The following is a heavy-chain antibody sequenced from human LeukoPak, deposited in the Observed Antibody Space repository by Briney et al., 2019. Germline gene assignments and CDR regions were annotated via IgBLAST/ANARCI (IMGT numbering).Heavy chain of an antibody. D-gene: IGHD6-19*01. CDR2: INPNGGRT. Sequence: GASVKVSCKTSGYTFTRHSMHWVRQAPGQGLEWMGIINPNGGRTTYAQKIQGRVTMTRDMSTGTMYMEMGSLRSEDTAVYYCARDNNGWAWDYWGQGTLVTVPS. V-gene: IGHV1-46*01. CDR1: GYTFTRHS. J-gene: IGHJ4*02. CDR3: ARDNNGWAWDY.